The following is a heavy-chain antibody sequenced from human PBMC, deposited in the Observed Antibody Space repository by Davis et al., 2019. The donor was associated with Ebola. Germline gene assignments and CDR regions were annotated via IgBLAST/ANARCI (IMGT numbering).Heavy chain of an antibody. Sequence: MPSETLSLTCAVYGGSFSGYYWSWIRQPPGKGLEWIGYIYYSGSTNYNPSLKSRVTISVDTSKNQFSLKLSSVTAADTAVYYCARATMATINNWGQGTLVTVSS. V-gene: IGHV4-59*01. J-gene: IGHJ4*02. D-gene: IGHD5-24*01. CDR3: ARATMATINN. CDR1: GGSFSGYY. CDR2: IYYSGST.